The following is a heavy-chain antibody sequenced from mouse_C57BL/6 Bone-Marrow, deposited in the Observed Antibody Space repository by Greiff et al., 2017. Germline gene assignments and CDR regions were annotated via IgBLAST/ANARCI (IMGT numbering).Heavy chain of an antibody. V-gene: IGHV5-15*01. CDR1: GFTFSDYG. D-gene: IGHD1-1*01. CDR2: ISNLAYSI. Sequence: EVNVVESGGGLVQPGGSLKLSCAASGFTFSDYGMAWVRQAPRKGPEWVAFISNLAYSIYYADPVTGRFTISRENAKNTLYLEMSSLRSEDTAMYYCARSYGRAWFAYWGQGTLVTVSA. J-gene: IGHJ3*01. CDR3: ARSYGRAWFAY.